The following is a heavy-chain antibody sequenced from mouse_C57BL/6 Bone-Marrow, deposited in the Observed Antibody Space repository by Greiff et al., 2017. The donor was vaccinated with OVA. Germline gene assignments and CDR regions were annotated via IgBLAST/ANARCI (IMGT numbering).Heavy chain of an antibody. CDR1: GYTFTDYN. V-gene: IGHV1-18*01. CDR3: AREGYYGSSFDY. D-gene: IGHD1-1*01. CDR2: INPNNGGT. Sequence: EVQLQESGPELVKPGASVKIPCKASGYTFTDYNMDWVKQSHGTSLEWIGDINPNNGGTIYNQKFKGKATLTVDKSSSTAYMELRSLTSEDTAVYYCAREGYYGSSFDYWGQGTTLTVSS. J-gene: IGHJ2*01.